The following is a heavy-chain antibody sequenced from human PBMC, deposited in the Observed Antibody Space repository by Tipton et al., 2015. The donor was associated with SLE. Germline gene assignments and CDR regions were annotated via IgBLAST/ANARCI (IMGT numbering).Heavy chain of an antibody. D-gene: IGHD3-10*01. Sequence: SLRLSCAASGFTVSSNYMSWVRQAPGKGLEWVSVIYSGGSTYYADSVKGRFTISRDNSKNTPYLQMNSLRAEDTAVYYCARGWFGELPFDYWGQGTLVTVSS. V-gene: IGHV3-53*01. CDR2: IYSGGST. CDR3: ARGWFGELPFDY. J-gene: IGHJ4*02. CDR1: GFTVSSNY.